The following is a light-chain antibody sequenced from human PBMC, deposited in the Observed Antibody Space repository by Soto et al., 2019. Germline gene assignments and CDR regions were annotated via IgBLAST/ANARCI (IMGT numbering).Light chain of an antibody. J-gene: IGLJ1*01. CDR2: DVS. V-gene: IGLV2-8*01. CDR1: SSDVGGYNY. CDR3: SSYAGTHVV. Sequence: QSALTHPPSASGSPGQSVTISCTGTSSDVGGYNYVSWYQQHPGKAPKLMIYDVSKRPSGVPDRFSGSKSGNTASLTVSGLQADDEADYYCSSYAGTHVVFGTGTKVTVL.